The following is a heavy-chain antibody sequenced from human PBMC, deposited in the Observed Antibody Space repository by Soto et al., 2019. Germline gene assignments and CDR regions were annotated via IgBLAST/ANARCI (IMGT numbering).Heavy chain of an antibody. CDR2: ISGSGGST. Sequence: EVQLLESGGGLVQPGGSLRLSCAASGFTFSSYAMSWVRQAPGKGLEWVSAISGSGGSTYYADSVKGRFTISRDNSKNTLYLQMNSLRAQDTAVYYCAKEWRHTNRRGYYFAYWGQGTLVTVSS. J-gene: IGHJ4*02. D-gene: IGHD3-10*01. V-gene: IGHV3-23*01. CDR1: GFTFSSYA. CDR3: AKEWRHTNRRGYYFAY.